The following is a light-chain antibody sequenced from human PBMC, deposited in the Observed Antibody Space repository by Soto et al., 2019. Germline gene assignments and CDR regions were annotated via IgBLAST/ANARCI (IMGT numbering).Light chain of an antibody. J-gene: IGLJ3*02. Sequence: QAVVTQPPSVSGAPGQRVTISCTGSSSNIGANYDVNWYQQLPGTAPKLLIYFNTNRPSGVPDRFSGSRSATSASLAITGLQADDEADYYCQSYDSGLVFGGGTKLTVL. V-gene: IGLV1-40*01. CDR2: FNT. CDR1: SSNIGANYD. CDR3: QSYDSGLV.